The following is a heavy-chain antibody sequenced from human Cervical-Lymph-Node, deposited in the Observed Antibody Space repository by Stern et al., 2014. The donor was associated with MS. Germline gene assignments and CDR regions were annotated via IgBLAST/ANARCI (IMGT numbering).Heavy chain of an antibody. Sequence: EVKLVESGGGLVKPGGSLRLSCAASGFTFSSYSMNWVRQAPGKGLEWVSSISSSSSYIYYADSVKGRFTISRDNAKNSLYLQMNSLRAEDTAVYYCARVTVRLSTIAAASSYWGQGTLVTVSS. CDR3: ARVTVRLSTIAAASSY. CDR1: GFTFSSYS. CDR2: ISSSSSYI. J-gene: IGHJ4*02. V-gene: IGHV3-21*01. D-gene: IGHD6-13*01.